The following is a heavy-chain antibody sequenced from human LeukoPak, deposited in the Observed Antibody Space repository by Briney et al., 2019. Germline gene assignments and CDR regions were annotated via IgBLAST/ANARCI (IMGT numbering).Heavy chain of an antibody. CDR2: TYYRSTWYN. Sequence: SQTLSLTCAISGDSVSSNSVTWNWIRQSPSRGLEWLGRTYYRSTWYNDYAVSVRGRITVNPDTSKNQFSLHLNSVTPEDTAVYYCARTFSGRNMDVWGQGTTVTVSS. D-gene: IGHD6-19*01. CDR1: GDSVSSNSVT. V-gene: IGHV6-1*01. J-gene: IGHJ6*02. CDR3: ARTFSGRNMDV.